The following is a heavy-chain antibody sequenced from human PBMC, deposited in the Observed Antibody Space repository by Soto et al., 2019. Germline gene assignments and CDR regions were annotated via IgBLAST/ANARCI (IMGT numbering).Heavy chain of an antibody. CDR1: GGSISSSSYY. Sequence: SETLSLTCTVSGGSISSSSYYWGWIRQPPGKGPEWIGSIYYSGSTYYNPSLKSRVTIPVDTSKNQFSLKLSSVTAADTAVYYCARLHLNWNYGYWFDPWGQGTLVTVSS. CDR2: IYYSGST. D-gene: IGHD1-7*01. J-gene: IGHJ5*02. V-gene: IGHV4-39*01. CDR3: ARLHLNWNYGYWFDP.